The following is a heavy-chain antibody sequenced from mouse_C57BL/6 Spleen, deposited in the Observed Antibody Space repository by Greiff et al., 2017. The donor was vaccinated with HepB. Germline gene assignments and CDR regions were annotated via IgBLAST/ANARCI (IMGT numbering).Heavy chain of an antibody. CDR1: GFTFSSYT. Sequence: EVKLVESGGGLVKPGGSLKLSCAASGFTFSSYTMSWVRQTPEKRLEWVATISGGGGNTYYPDSVKGRFTISRDNAKNTLYLQMSSLRSEDTALYYCARHGYYGIDRGYAMDYWGQGTSVTVSS. D-gene: IGHD1-1*01. J-gene: IGHJ4*01. CDR2: ISGGGGNT. CDR3: ARHGYYGIDRGYAMDY. V-gene: IGHV5-9*01.